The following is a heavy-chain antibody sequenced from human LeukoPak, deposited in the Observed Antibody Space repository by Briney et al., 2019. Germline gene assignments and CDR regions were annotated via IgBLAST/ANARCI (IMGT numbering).Heavy chain of an antibody. J-gene: IGHJ4*02. CDR3: ARDYLFSPGYPVLYFDY. CDR1: GFTFTGYY. Sequence: GASVKVSCKASGFTFTGYYMHWVRQAPGQGLEWMGWINPNSGGTNYAQKFQGRVTTTRDTSISTAYMELSRLRSDDTAVYYCARDYLFSPGYPVLYFDYWGQGTLVTVSS. D-gene: IGHD1-1*01. V-gene: IGHV1-2*02. CDR2: INPNSGGT.